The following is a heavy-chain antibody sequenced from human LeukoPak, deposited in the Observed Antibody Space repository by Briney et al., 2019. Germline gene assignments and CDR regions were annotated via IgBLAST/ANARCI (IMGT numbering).Heavy chain of an antibody. CDR3: ARATSRDYYDSSGYHSPLYGMDV. CDR2: IYSGGST. V-gene: IGHV3-53*01. Sequence: GGSLRLSCAASGFTVSSNYMSWVRQAPGKGLEWVSVIYSGGSTYYADSVKGRFTISRDNSKNTLYLQMNSLRAEDTAVYYCARATSRDYYDSSGYHSPLYGMDVWGQGTTVTVSS. D-gene: IGHD3-22*01. J-gene: IGHJ6*02. CDR1: GFTVSSNY.